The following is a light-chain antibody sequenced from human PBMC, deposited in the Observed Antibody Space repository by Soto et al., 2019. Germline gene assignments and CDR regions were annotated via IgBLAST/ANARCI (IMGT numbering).Light chain of an antibody. CDR3: HQYARSPLT. J-gene: IGKJ3*01. CDR1: QSVASSY. CDR2: RAY. V-gene: IGKV3-20*01. Sequence: EIVLTQSPGTRSLSPGERATLSCRASQSVASSYLAWYQQKPGQAPRLLIYRAYIRATGIPDRFSGSGSGTDFTLTISRLEPEDFAVYYCHQYARSPLTFGHGTKVDI.